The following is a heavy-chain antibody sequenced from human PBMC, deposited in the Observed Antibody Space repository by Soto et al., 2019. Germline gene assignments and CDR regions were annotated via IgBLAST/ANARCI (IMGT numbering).Heavy chain of an antibody. CDR3: ARDTSGYDSNWCDP. V-gene: IGHV1-69*18. CDR1: GGTFSSFP. Sequence: QAQLVQSGAEVKRPGSSVKVSCEAFGGTFSSFPISWMRQAPGQGLEGMGTITPIFNSAAYLDKFQGRLTITADGPTKAVYMELSSLRSDDTAIYYWARDTSGYDSNWCDPWGQGTQVTVSS. D-gene: IGHD3-22*01. CDR2: ITPIFNSA. J-gene: IGHJ5*02.